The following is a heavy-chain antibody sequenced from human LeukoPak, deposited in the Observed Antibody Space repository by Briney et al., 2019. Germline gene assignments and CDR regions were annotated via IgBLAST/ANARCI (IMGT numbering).Heavy chain of an antibody. J-gene: IGHJ4*02. CDR3: ARDRHKLVDIVAGILDY. Sequence: PSETLSLTCNVSGESISSHYWSWTRQSPGKGLEWIGYVTNSGTTKFNPSLKSRVTISRDTSKNQISLRLSSVTAADTAVFFCARDRHKLVDIVAGILDYWGQGTLVTVSS. V-gene: IGHV4-59*11. D-gene: IGHD5-12*01. CDR1: GESISSHY. CDR2: VTNSGTT.